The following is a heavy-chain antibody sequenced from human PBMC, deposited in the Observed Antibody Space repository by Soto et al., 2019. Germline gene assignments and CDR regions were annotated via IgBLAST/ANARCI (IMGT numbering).Heavy chain of an antibody. Sequence: GGSLRLSCAASGFTFSSYWMHWVRQAPGKGLVWVSRINSDGSSTSYADSVKGRFTISRDNAKNTLYLQMNSLRAEDTAVYYCARDRDSSGYFGRSDYWGQGTLVTVSS. CDR3: ARDRDSSGYFGRSDY. CDR1: GFTFSSYW. CDR2: INSDGSST. D-gene: IGHD3-22*01. J-gene: IGHJ4*02. V-gene: IGHV3-74*01.